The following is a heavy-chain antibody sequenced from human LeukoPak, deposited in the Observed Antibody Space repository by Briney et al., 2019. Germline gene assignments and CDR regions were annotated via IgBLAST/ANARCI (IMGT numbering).Heavy chain of an antibody. D-gene: IGHD6-13*01. Sequence: PSQTLSLTCTVSGGSISSGDYYWSWIRQPPGKGLEWIGYIYYSGSTYYNPSLKSRVTISVDTSKNQFSLKLSSVTAADTAVYYCARDGRYSSSWYYMDVRGKGTTVTVPS. CDR3: ARDGRYSSSWYYMDV. V-gene: IGHV4-30-4*08. CDR1: GGSISSGDYY. CDR2: IYYSGST. J-gene: IGHJ6*03.